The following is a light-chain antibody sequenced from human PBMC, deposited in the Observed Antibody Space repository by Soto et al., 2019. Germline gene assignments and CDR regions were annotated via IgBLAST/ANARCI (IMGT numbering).Light chain of an antibody. Sequence: SSELTQPPSVSVSPGQTGTITCSGAKLGDKYVCWYQQKPRQSPMLVISQDDKRPSGIPARFSGSNSGNTATLTISGAQAMDEGLYFCQAWDSNSALFGGGTKLTVL. CDR3: QAWDSNSAL. J-gene: IGLJ2*01. CDR1: KLGDKY. CDR2: QDD. V-gene: IGLV3-1*01.